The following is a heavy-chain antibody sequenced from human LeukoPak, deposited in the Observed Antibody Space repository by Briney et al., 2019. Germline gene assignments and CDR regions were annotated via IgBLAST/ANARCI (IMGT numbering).Heavy chain of an antibody. CDR2: ITGSGGST. Sequence: GGSLRLSCAASGFTFSSYAMSWVRQAPGKGLEWVSAITGSGGSTYYADSVKGRFTISRDNSKNTLYLQMNSLRAEDTAVYYCAKDLSRRYYDVYYFDYSGQGTLVAVSS. V-gene: IGHV3-23*01. CDR3: AKDLSRRYYDVYYFDY. J-gene: IGHJ4*02. D-gene: IGHD3-16*01. CDR1: GFTFSSYA.